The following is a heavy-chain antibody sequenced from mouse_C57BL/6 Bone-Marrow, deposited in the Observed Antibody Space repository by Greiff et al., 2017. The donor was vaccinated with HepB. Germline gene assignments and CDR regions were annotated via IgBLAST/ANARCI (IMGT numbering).Heavy chain of an antibody. Sequence: VQFQQPGTELVKPGASVKLSCKASGYTFTSYWMHWVKQRPGQGLEWIGNINPSNGGTNYNEKFKSKATLTVDKSSSTAYMQLSSLTSEDSAVYYCAGIYYYGPYYFDYWGQGTTLTVSS. CDR2: INPSNGGT. D-gene: IGHD1-1*01. J-gene: IGHJ2*01. CDR1: GYTFTSYW. V-gene: IGHV1-53*01. CDR3: AGIYYYGPYYFDY.